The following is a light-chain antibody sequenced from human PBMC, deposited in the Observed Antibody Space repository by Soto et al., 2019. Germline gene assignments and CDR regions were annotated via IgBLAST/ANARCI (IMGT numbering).Light chain of an antibody. Sequence: QSALTQPRSVSGSPGQSVTLSCTGTSSDVGGYNYVTWYQQYPAKAPKVMIYDVKTRPSGVPDRFSGSTSGNTASLTISGLQAEDEADYYCCSYAGDYTLVFGTGTKLTVL. V-gene: IGLV2-11*01. CDR3: CSYAGDYTLV. J-gene: IGLJ1*01. CDR2: DVK. CDR1: SSDVGGYNY.